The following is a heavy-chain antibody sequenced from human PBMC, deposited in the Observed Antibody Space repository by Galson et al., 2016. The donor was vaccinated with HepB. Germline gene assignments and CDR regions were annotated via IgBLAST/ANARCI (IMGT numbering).Heavy chain of an antibody. J-gene: IGHJ3*02. D-gene: IGHD3-22*01. CDR1: GFTVSSNY. V-gene: IGHV3-66*01. CDR3: ARVNYYDSSGYYYHGAFDI. CDR2: IYSVGTT. Sequence: SLRLSCAASGFTVSSNYMTWVRQAPGKGLEWVSVIYSVGTTYYADSVRGRFTISRNNSKNTLYLQMNSLRAEDTAVYYCARVNYYDSSGYYYHGAFDIWGQGTMVTVSS.